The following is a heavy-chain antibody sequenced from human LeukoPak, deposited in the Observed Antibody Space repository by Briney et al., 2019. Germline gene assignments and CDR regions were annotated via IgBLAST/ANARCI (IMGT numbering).Heavy chain of an antibody. CDR2: ISSSTTTI. V-gene: IGHV3-48*01. CDR3: ARGIGYSYGRPLGY. J-gene: IGHJ4*02. Sequence: GGSMRLSCAASGFSFSSYSMNWVRQAPGKGLEWVSYISSSTTTIYYADSVKGRFTISRDNAKNSLYLQMNSLRAEDTAVFYCARGIGYSYGRPLGYWGQGTLVTVSS. D-gene: IGHD5-18*01. CDR1: GFSFSSYS.